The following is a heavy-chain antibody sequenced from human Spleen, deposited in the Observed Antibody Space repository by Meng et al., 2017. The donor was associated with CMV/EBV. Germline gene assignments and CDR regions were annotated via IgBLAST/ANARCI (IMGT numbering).Heavy chain of an antibody. CDR1: GFPLSNYW. D-gene: IGHD6-6*01. V-gene: IGHV3-74*01. J-gene: IGHJ4*02. CDR2: INSDGSST. Sequence: EVQLVESGGGLVQPGGYLRLSCAASGFPLSNYWMHWVRQAPGKGLVWVSRINSDGSSTSYADSVKGRFTISRDNAKNTLYLQMNSLRAEDTAVYYCARRIAAREWDFDYWGQGTLVTVSS. CDR3: ARRIAAREWDFDY.